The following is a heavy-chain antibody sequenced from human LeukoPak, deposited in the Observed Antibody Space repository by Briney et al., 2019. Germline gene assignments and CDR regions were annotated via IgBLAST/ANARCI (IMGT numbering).Heavy chain of an antibody. D-gene: IGHD3-22*01. CDR2: INHSGST. J-gene: IGHJ4*02. Sequence: SETLSLTCAVYGGSFSGYYWSWIRQPPGKGLERIGEINHSGSTNYNPSLKSRVTISVDTSKNQFSLKLSSVTAADTAVYYCARAPPYYYDSSGYLDYWGQGTLVTVSS. CDR1: GGSFSGYY. V-gene: IGHV4-34*01. CDR3: ARAPPYYYDSSGYLDY.